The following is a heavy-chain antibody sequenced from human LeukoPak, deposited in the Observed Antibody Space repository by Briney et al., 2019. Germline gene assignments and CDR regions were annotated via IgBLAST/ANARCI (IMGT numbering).Heavy chain of an antibody. Sequence: PGGSLRLFCAASGFTFSSYAMSWVRQAPGKGLEWVSAISGSGGSTYYADSVKGRFTISRDNSKNTLYLQMNSLRAEDTAVYYCAKEGGYSYGSPVFDYWGQGTLVTVSS. D-gene: IGHD5-18*01. V-gene: IGHV3-23*01. CDR1: GFTFSSYA. CDR2: ISGSGGST. CDR3: AKEGGYSYGSPVFDY. J-gene: IGHJ4*02.